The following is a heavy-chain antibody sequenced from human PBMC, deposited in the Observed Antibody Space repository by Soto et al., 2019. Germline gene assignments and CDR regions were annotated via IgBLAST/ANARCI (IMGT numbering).Heavy chain of an antibody. CDR1: GYTFTSYG. V-gene: IGHV1-18*01. Sequence: QVQLVQSGAEVKKPGASVKVSCKASGYTFTSYGISWVRQAPGQGLEWMGWISAYNGNTNYAQKLQGRVTMTTDTSTSTAYMELRSLRSDDTAVYYCARMPTYDYDFWSGYSRLDYWGQGTLDTVSS. D-gene: IGHD3-3*01. CDR3: ARMPTYDYDFWSGYSRLDY. J-gene: IGHJ4*02. CDR2: ISAYNGNT.